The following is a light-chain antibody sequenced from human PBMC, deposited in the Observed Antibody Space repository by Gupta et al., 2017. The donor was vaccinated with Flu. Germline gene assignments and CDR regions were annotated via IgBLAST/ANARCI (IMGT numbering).Light chain of an antibody. CDR2: ENS. Sequence: QSVLTQPPPVSAAPGQSVTISCSGGSSDIGSGFVSWYQHLPGTAPKLLVYENSRRPSGIPDRFSASKSDTSATLGIAGLQTGDEGTYYCATWDSRLNFWVFGGGTKLTVL. V-gene: IGLV1-51*02. CDR1: SSDIGSGF. J-gene: IGLJ3*02. CDR3: ATWDSRLNFWV.